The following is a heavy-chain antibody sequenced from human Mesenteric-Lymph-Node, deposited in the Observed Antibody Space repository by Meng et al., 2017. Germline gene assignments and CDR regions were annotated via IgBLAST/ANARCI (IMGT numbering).Heavy chain of an antibody. V-gene: IGHV3-30*01. CDR1: GFTVSSYA. CDR3: ARDGEIVVGVAARSDY. J-gene: IGHJ4*02. CDR2: ISYDGSNK. D-gene: IGHD2-15*01. Sequence: SLKISCSASGFTVSSYAMHWVRQAPGKGLEWVAVISYDGSNKYYADSVKGRFTISRDNSKNTLYLQMNSLRAEDTAVYYCARDGEIVVGVAARSDYWGQGTMVTVSS.